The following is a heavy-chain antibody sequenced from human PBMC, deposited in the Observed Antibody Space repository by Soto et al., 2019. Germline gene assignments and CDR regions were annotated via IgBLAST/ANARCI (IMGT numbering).Heavy chain of an antibody. CDR1: GYTFTSYA. Sequence: QVQLVQSGAEVKKPGASVKVSCKASGYTFTSYAMHWVRQAPGQRLEWMGWINAGNGNTKYSQKFQGRVTITRDTSASTTDKELSSMRYEDTAGYYWARTVGYYYGLDVWGQGTTVTVSS. CDR3: ARTVGYYYGLDV. CDR2: INAGNGNT. V-gene: IGHV1-3*01. D-gene: IGHD4-17*01. J-gene: IGHJ6*02.